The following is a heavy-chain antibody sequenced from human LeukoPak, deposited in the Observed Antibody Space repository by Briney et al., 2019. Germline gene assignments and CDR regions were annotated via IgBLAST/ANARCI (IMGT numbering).Heavy chain of an antibody. J-gene: IGHJ6*03. CDR2: IKQDGSEE. D-gene: IGHD2-15*01. CDR3: ARDNGYCSGGSCDYYYMDV. V-gene: IGHV3-7*01. CDR1: GFTFTSYW. Sequence: AGGSLRLSCAASGFTFTSYWMSWVRQAPGKGLEWVANIKQDGSEEYYVDSVKGRFTISRHNAKNSLYLQMNSLRAEDTAVYYCARDNGYCSGGSCDYYYMDVWGKGTTVTVSS.